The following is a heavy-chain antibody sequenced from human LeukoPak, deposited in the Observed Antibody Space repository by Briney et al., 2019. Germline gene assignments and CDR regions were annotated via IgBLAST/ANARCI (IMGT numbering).Heavy chain of an antibody. CDR1: GFAFSSYS. D-gene: IGHD1-26*01. V-gene: IGHV3-66*01. CDR3: ARGAKWAYYFDY. Sequence: GGSLRLSCAASGFAFSSYSINWVRQAPGKGLEWVSVIYSGGSTYYADSVKGRFTISRDNAKDTLYLHMNSLTAEDTAVYYCARGAKWAYYFDYWGQGTLVTVSS. J-gene: IGHJ4*02. CDR2: IYSGGST.